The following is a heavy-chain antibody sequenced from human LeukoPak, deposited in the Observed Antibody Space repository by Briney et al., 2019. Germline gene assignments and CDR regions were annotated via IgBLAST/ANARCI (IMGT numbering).Heavy chain of an antibody. D-gene: IGHD3-10*01. CDR3: ATGPGSGSYPGDY. J-gene: IGHJ4*02. Sequence: GSSVKVSCKASGGTFSSYAISWVRQAPGQGLEWMGGIIPIFGTANYAQKFQGRVTMTEDTSTDTAYMELSSLRSEDTAVYYCATGPGSGSYPGDYWGQGTLVTVSS. V-gene: IGHV1-69*06. CDR1: GGTFSSYA. CDR2: IIPIFGTA.